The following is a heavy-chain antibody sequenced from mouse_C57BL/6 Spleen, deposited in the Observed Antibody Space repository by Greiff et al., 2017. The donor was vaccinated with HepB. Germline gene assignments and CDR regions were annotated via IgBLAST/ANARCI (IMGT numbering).Heavy chain of an antibody. J-gene: IGHJ2*01. V-gene: IGHV1-19*01. Sequence: VQLKQSGPVLVKPGASVKMSCKASGYTFTDYYMNWVKQSHGKSLEWIGVINPYNGGTSYNQKFKGKATLTVDKSSSTAYMELNSLTSEDSAVYYCARQLRSYYFDYWGQGTTLTVSS. D-gene: IGHD3-2*02. CDR2: INPYNGGT. CDR3: ARQLRSYYFDY. CDR1: GYTFTDYY.